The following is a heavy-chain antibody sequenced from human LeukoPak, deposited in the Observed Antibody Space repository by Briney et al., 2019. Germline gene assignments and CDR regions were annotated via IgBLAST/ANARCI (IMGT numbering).Heavy chain of an antibody. Sequence: SVKVSCKASGYTFTSYGISWVRQAPGQGLEWMGGIIPIFGTANYAQKFQGRVTITADESTSTAYMELSSLRSEDTAVYYCAREGVAGSGSIDYWGQGTLVTVSS. J-gene: IGHJ4*02. CDR2: IIPIFGTA. CDR3: AREGVAGSGSIDY. V-gene: IGHV1-69*13. D-gene: IGHD3-10*01. CDR1: GYTFTSYG.